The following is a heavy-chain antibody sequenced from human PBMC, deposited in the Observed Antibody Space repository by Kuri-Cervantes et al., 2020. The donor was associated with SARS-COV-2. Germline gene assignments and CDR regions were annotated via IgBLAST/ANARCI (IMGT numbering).Heavy chain of an antibody. CDR1: GYTFTSYG. V-gene: IGHV1-69*13. J-gene: IGHJ6*03. D-gene: IGHD1-7*01. Sequence: SVKVSCKASGYTFTSYGISWVRQAPGQGLEWMGRIIPIFGTANYAQKFQGRVTITADESTSTAYMELNSLRAEDTAVYYCAKVGQLELQYPIGYYYYYMDVWGKGTTVTVSS. CDR2: IIPIFGTA. CDR3: AKVGQLELQYPIGYYYYYMDV.